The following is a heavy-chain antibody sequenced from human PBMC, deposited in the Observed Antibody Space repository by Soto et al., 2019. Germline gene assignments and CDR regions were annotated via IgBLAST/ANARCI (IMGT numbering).Heavy chain of an antibody. Sequence: GASVKVSCKASGYTFTSYGISWVRQAPGQGLEWMGWISAYNGNTNYAQKLQGRVTMTTDTSTSTAYMELRSLRSDDTAVYYCARGSLFRYFDWLKFDPWGQGTLVTVSS. CDR2: ISAYNGNT. CDR3: ARGSLFRYFDWLKFDP. D-gene: IGHD3-9*01. CDR1: GYTFTSYG. V-gene: IGHV1-18*01. J-gene: IGHJ5*02.